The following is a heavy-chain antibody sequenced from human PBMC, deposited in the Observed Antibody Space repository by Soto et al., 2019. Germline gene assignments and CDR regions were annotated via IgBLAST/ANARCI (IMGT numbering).Heavy chain of an antibody. D-gene: IGHD3-10*01. V-gene: IGHV2-5*02. Sequence: QITLKESGPTLVKPTQTLTLTCTFSGFSLSTSGVGVGWIRQPPGKALEWLALIYWDDDKRYSPSLKSRLTITKDPSKNQGALTMTNMDPGDTATYYCAHIAGSYYYNGFDPGGQETLFTFSS. CDR2: IYWDDDK. CDR3: AHIAGSYYYNGFDP. J-gene: IGHJ5*02. CDR1: GFSLSTSGVG.